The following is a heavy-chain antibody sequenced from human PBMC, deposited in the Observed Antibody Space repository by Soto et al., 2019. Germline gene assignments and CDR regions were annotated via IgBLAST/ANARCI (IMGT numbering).Heavy chain of an antibody. CDR3: ARGSGSYYKGAPDY. D-gene: IGHD3-10*01. CDR1: GGSISSYY. Sequence: KTSETLSLTCTVSGGSISSYYWSWIRQPPGKGLEWIGYIYYSGSTNYNPSPKSRVTISVDTSKNQFSLKLSSVTAADTAVYYCARGSGSYYKGAPDYWGQGTLVTVSS. V-gene: IGHV4-59*01. CDR2: IYYSGST. J-gene: IGHJ4*02.